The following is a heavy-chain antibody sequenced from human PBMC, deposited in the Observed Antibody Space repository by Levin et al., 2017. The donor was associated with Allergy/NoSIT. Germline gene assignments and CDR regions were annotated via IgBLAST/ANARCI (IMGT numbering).Heavy chain of an antibody. D-gene: IGHD3-16*02. CDR1: GGSISSSNW. CDR2: IYHSGST. V-gene: IGHV4-4*02. J-gene: IGHJ4*02. CDR3: AREDYDYIWGSYRRGGFDY. Sequence: SETLSLTCAVSGGSISSSNWWSWVRQPPGKGLEWIGEIYHSGSTNYNPPLKSRVTISVDKSKNQFSLKLSSVTAADTAVYYCAREDYDYIWGSYRRGGFDYWGQGTLVTVSS.